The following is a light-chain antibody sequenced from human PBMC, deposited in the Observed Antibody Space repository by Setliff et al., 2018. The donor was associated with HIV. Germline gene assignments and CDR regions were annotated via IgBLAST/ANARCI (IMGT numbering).Light chain of an antibody. CDR3: CSFAGGFTPVL. Sequence: QSALAQPRSVSGSPGQSVTISCTGTSSDIGGYNYVSWYQQHLGKAPKLIIYEVTKRPSGVPDHFSASKSGNTASLTISGLQAEDEADYYCCSFAGGFTPVLFGGGT. CDR1: SSDIGGYNY. J-gene: IGLJ2*01. V-gene: IGLV2-11*01. CDR2: EVT.